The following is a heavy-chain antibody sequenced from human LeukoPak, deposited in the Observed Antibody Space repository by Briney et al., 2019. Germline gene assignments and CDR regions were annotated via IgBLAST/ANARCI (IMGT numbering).Heavy chain of an antibody. Sequence: ASETLSLTCTVSGGSISSYYWSWIRQPPGKGLEWIGYIYYSGSTNYNPSLKSRVTISVDTSKNQFSLKLSSVTAADTAVYYCARQGYSSGWYDWFDPWGQGTLVTVSS. D-gene: IGHD6-19*01. CDR2: IYYSGST. J-gene: IGHJ5*02. V-gene: IGHV4-59*08. CDR1: GGSISSYY. CDR3: ARQGYSSGWYDWFDP.